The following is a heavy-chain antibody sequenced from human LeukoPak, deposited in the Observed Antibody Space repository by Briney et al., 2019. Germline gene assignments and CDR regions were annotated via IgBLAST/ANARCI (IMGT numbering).Heavy chain of an antibody. CDR3: ARRLYYYDSSGYRGYYFDY. J-gene: IGHJ4*02. V-gene: IGHV5-51*01. D-gene: IGHD3-22*01. CDR2: IYPGDSDT. Sequence: GESLKISCKGSGYSFTSYWIGWVRQMPGKGLEWMGIIYPGDSDTGYSPSFQGQVTISADKSISTAYLQWSSLKASDTAMYYCARRLYYYDSSGYRGYYFDYWGQGTLVTVSS. CDR1: GYSFTSYW.